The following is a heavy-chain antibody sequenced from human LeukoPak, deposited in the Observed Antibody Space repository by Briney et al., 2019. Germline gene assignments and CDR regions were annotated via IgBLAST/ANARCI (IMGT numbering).Heavy chain of an antibody. CDR1: GYSFTNNY. V-gene: IGHV1-46*01. J-gene: IGHJ4*02. CDR3: ARDQEGFDY. Sequence: ASVRVSCKASGYSFTNNYIHWVRQAPGQGLEWMGMIYPRDGSTSYAQRFQDRVTVTRDTSTSTVHMELSGLRAEDTALYYCARDQEGFDYWGQGTLVTVSS. CDR2: IYPRDGST.